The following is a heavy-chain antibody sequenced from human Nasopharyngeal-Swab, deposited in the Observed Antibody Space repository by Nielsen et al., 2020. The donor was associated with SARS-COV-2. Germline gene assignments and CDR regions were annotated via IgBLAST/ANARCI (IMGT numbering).Heavy chain of an antibody. V-gene: IGHV3-21*01. CDR1: GFTFSSYS. CDR2: ISSSSSYI. J-gene: IGHJ6*02. CDR3: AREREYYGMDV. Sequence: GESLKISCAASGFTFSSYSMNWVRQAPGKGLEWVSSISSSSSYIYYADSVKGRFTISRDNAKNSLYLQMNSLRAEDTAVYYCAREREYYGMDVWGQGTTVTVSS.